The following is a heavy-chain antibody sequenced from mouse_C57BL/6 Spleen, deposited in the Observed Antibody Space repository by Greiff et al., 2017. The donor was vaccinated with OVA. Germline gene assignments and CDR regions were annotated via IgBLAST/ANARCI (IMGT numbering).Heavy chain of an antibody. CDR3: ARRGYYGSSFLNV. Sequence: QVQLQQSGAELVKPGASVKLPCKASGYTFTSYWMHWVKQRPGQGLEWIGMIHPNSGSTNYNEKFKSKATLTVDKSSSTAYMQLSSLTSEDSAVYYCARRGYYGSSFLNVWGTGTTVTVSS. CDR1: GYTFTSYW. V-gene: IGHV1-64*01. J-gene: IGHJ1*03. D-gene: IGHD1-1*01. CDR2: IHPNSGST.